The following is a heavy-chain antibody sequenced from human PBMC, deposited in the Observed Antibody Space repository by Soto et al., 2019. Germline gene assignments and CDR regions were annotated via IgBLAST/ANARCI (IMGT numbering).Heavy chain of an antibody. CDR3: GRGGIPGGTYDYFHY. V-gene: IGHV4-59*01. Sequence: PSETLSLTFTVSGGSISSYYWSWIRQSPGKGLEGIGYIVYSGRANYHPSLKSRVAMSVDTSKNQFSLKLRAVTAADTAVYYCGRGGIPGGTYDYFHYSAQGTLVPVSS. CDR1: GGSISSYY. CDR2: IVYSGRA. D-gene: IGHD1-26*01. J-gene: IGHJ4*02.